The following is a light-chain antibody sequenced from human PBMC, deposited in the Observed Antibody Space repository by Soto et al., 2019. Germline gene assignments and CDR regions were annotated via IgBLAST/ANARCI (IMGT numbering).Light chain of an antibody. CDR1: SSDVGGYNY. J-gene: IGLJ2*01. Sequence: QSALTQPASVSGSPGQSITISCTGTSSDVGGYNYVSWYQQHPGRAPKVMIYDVSSRPSGVSNRFSGSKSGNTASLTISGLQAEDEADYYCSSSSSSSTIRLFGGGTKLTVL. CDR2: DVS. V-gene: IGLV2-14*01. CDR3: SSSSSSSTIRL.